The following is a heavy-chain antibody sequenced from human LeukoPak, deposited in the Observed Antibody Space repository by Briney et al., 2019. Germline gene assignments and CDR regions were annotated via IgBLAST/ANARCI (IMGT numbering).Heavy chain of an antibody. CDR1: GFTFSSYT. CDR3: TSGF. V-gene: IGHV3-21*01. D-gene: IGHD6-25*01. J-gene: IGHJ4*02. CDR2: LNSDGSDV. Sequence: GGSLRLSCAASGFTFSSYTKNWVRQAPGKGLEWVSSLNSDGSDVYYADSVKGRFTISRDNAKNSLYLQMNSLTAEDTAVYYCTSGFWGQGTLVTVSS.